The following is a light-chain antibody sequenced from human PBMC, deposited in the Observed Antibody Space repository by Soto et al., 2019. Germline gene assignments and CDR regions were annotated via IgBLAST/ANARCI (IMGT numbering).Light chain of an antibody. CDR2: EVS. Sequence: QSALTQPASVSGSPGQSITISCTGTSSDVGGYNYVSWYQQHPGKAPKLMIYEVSKRPSGVSNRFSGSKSGNTASLTISGLQAEDEADYYCSSYTSSSSVLFGGGTKVTVL. CDR1: SSDVGGYNY. CDR3: SSYTSSSSVL. J-gene: IGLJ2*01. V-gene: IGLV2-14*01.